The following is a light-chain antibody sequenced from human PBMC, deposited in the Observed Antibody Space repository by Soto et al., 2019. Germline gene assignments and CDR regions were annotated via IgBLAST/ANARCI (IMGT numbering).Light chain of an antibody. V-gene: IGLV1-44*01. CDR2: SSN. CDR3: AAWDDSRNGVI. Sequence: QSVLTQPPSASGTPGQRVTISCSGSTSNIGGHTVNWYQQLPGTAPKLLIYSSNQRPSGVPDRFSGSKSGTSASLAISGLQSEDEADYYCAAWDDSRNGVIFGGGTKLTVL. CDR1: TSNIGGHT. J-gene: IGLJ2*01.